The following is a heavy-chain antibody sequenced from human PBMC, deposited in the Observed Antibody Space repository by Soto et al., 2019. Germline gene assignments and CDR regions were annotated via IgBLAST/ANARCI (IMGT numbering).Heavy chain of an antibody. V-gene: IGHV4-30-4*01. CDR3: ARVPSFRGYLFYY. CDR1: GGSISSGDYY. J-gene: IGHJ4*02. D-gene: IGHD3-22*01. Sequence: QVQLQESGPGLVKPSQTLSLTCTVSGGSISSGDYYWSWIRQPPGKGLEWIGYIYYSGSTYYNPSPKTRVTLSLDTSKNQFSLKLSSVTAAHTAVYYCARVPSFRGYLFYYWRQGTLVTVSS. CDR2: IYYSGST.